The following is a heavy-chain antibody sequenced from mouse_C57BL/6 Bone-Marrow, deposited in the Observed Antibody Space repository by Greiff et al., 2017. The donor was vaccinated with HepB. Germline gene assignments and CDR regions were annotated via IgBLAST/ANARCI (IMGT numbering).Heavy chain of an antibody. CDR1: GFTFSDYG. J-gene: IGHJ1*03. D-gene: IGHD1-1*01. Sequence: EVQGVESGGGLVKPGGSLKLSCAASGFTFSDYGMHWFRQAPEKGLEWRAHISSGRSTIYDADTVTGRFTISRDNAKNTLFLQMTSLRSVDTAMYDWASLLRERDCDVWGTGTTATVSS. CDR2: ISSGRSTI. CDR3: ASLLRERDCDV. V-gene: IGHV5-17*01.